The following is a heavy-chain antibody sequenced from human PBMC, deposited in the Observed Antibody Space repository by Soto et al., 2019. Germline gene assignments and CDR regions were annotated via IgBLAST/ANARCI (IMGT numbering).Heavy chain of an antibody. Sequence: QVQLQESGPRLVEASQTLSLTCTVSNASITSSGYYWSWVRQPPGKRLEWIGYIYHSGSTFYSPSLRTRLTMPVDTSKNQFSLTLRSVTAADTAVYHCARMSGTYYVPDYWGQGTLVTVSS. CDR3: ARMSGTYYVPDY. J-gene: IGHJ4*02. D-gene: IGHD1-26*01. CDR2: IYHSGST. CDR1: NASITSSGYY. V-gene: IGHV4-31*03.